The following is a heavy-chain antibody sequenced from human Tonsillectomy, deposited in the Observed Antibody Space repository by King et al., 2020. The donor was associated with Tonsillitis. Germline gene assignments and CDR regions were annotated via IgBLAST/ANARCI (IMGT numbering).Heavy chain of an antibody. CDR3: AKSSAGYFTGSYSFDY. CDR2: ISHDGSNK. Sequence: VQLVESGGGVVQPGRSLRLSCAASGFTFSSYGMHWVRQAPGKGLEWVAAISHDGSNKYYADSVKGRFTISRDNSKNTLYLQMNSLRAEDTAVYYCAKSSAGYFTGSYSFDYGGQGTLVTVSS. CDR1: GFTFSSYG. V-gene: IGHV3-30*18. D-gene: IGHD1-26*01. J-gene: IGHJ4*02.